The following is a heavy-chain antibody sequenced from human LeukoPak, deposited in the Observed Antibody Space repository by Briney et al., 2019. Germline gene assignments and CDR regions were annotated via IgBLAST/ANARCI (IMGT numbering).Heavy chain of an antibody. J-gene: IGHJ4*02. D-gene: IGHD3-9*01. Sequence: PGGSLRLSCAASKFTFSNCGMHWVRQAPGKGLEWVAVISSDGSNKYYADSVKGRFTISRDNSKNTLYLQMNSLRAEDTAVYYCAKCPSGVLRYFAPIDYWGQGTLVTVSS. V-gene: IGHV3-30*18. CDR1: KFTFSNCG. CDR2: ISSDGSNK. CDR3: AKCPSGVLRYFAPIDY.